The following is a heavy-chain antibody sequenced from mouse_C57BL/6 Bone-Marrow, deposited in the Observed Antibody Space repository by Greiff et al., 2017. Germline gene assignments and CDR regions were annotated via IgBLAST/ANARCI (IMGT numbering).Heavy chain of an antibody. CDR2: IYPGNSDT. CDR3: TRGYYGSSPFFAY. V-gene: IGHV1-5*01. J-gene: IGHJ3*01. D-gene: IGHD1-1*01. Sequence: VQLQQSGTVLARPGASVKMSCKTSGYTFTSYWMHWVKQRPGQGLEWIGAIYPGNSDTSYNQKFKGKAKLTAVTSASTAYMELSGLTNENSAVYYCTRGYYGSSPFFAYWGQGTLVTVSA. CDR1: GYTFTSYW.